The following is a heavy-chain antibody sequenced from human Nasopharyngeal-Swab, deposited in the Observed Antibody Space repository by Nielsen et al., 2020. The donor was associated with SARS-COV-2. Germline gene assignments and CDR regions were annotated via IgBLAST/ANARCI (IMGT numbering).Heavy chain of an antibody. CDR3: ARRGYSSTWYFYYYMDA. CDR2: IWHDGSNR. Sequence: GGSLRLSCKASGFDFKKYGMHWVRQAPGKGLEWEAVIWHDGSNRNYADSVKGRFTISRDNSGNTVYLLMNNLRAEDTAIYYCARRGYSSTWYFYYYMDAWGNGTTVTVSS. D-gene: IGHD2/OR15-2a*01. V-gene: IGHV3-33*01. CDR1: GFDFKKYG. J-gene: IGHJ6*03.